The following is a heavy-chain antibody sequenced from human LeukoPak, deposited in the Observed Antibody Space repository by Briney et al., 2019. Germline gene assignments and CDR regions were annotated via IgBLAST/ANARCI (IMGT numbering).Heavy chain of an antibody. D-gene: IGHD2-2*01. CDR3: ARAQLEFCSTTSCYVFDS. Sequence: PGGSLRLSCAASGFTFRNYGMSWVRQAPGKGLEWVAVISFDGSEKYYADSVKGRFTISTDISRNTLYLEMNSLRADDTAVYYCARAQLEFCSTTSCYVFDSWGQGTLVTVSS. J-gene: IGHJ4*02. CDR2: ISFDGSEK. V-gene: IGHV3-30*03. CDR1: GFTFRNYG.